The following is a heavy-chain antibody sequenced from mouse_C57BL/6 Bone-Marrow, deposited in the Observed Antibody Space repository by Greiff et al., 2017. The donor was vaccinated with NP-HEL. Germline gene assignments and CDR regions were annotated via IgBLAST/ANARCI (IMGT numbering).Heavy chain of an antibody. Sequence: VQLQQSGAELVKPGASVKISCKASGYAFSSYWMNWVKQRPGKGLEWIGQIYPGDGDTNYNGKFKGKATLTADKSSSTAYMQLSSLTSEDSAVYFCARQRLYYGSSPWFAYWGQGTLVTVSA. J-gene: IGHJ3*01. V-gene: IGHV1-80*01. CDR1: GYAFSSYW. D-gene: IGHD1-1*01. CDR3: ARQRLYYGSSPWFAY. CDR2: IYPGDGDT.